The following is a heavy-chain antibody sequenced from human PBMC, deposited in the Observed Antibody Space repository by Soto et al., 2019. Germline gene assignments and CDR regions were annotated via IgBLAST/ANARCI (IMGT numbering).Heavy chain of an antibody. CDR3: AKRGVDTFGLSY. CDR1: GFTFSSFW. D-gene: IGHD3-10*01. V-gene: IGHV3-74*01. CDR2: INTDGSDT. J-gene: IGHJ4*02. Sequence: EVQLVESGGGLVQPGGSLRLSCAVSGFTFSSFWMHWVRQAPGEGLVWVSRINTDGSDTCYADSVKGRFTISRDNAKNTLYLQMNSLRVEDTALYYCAKRGVDTFGLSYWGQGTLVTVSS.